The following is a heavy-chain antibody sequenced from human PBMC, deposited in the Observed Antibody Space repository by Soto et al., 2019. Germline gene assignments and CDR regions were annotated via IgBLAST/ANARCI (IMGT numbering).Heavy chain of an antibody. CDR3: ARVNGSGYYFDY. CDR1: NFTLSNYS. CDR2: ITRRSSYI. Sequence: GGSLRLSCAASNFTLSNYSMSWVRQAPGKGLEWVSSITRRSSYIDYGDSVKGRFTISRDNAKNSLYLHMNSLRVDDTAVYYCARVNGSGYYFDYWGRGTLVTVSS. D-gene: IGHD3-3*01. V-gene: IGHV3-21*01. J-gene: IGHJ4*02.